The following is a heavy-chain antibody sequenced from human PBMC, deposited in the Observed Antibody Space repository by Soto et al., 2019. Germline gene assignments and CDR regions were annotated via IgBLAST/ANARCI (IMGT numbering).Heavy chain of an antibody. CDR2: IYHTGNT. CDR3: ARQYSSSEVFDP. V-gene: IGHV4-38-2*01. Sequence: PSETVSLTCAVSGYSISSGYYWGWIRQPPGKGLEWIGSIYHTGNTYYNPSLKSRVTISVDTSRNQFSFRLSSVTAADTAVYYCARQYSSSEVFDPWGQGTLVTVSS. CDR1: GYSISSGYY. J-gene: IGHJ5*02. D-gene: IGHD6-6*01.